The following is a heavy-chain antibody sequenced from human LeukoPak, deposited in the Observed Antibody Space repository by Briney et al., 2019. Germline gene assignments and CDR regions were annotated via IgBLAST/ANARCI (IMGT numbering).Heavy chain of an antibody. J-gene: IGHJ4*02. CDR1: GFTFSSYG. Sequence: GRSLRLSCAASGFTFSSYGMHWVRQAPGKGLEWVAVIWYDGSNKYYADSVKGRFTISRDNSKNTLYLQMNSLRAEDTAVYYCASPPSGDYVGWPFDYWGRGPRVTVSS. D-gene: IGHD4-17*01. CDR2: IWYDGSNK. CDR3: ASPPSGDYVGWPFDY. V-gene: IGHV3-33*01.